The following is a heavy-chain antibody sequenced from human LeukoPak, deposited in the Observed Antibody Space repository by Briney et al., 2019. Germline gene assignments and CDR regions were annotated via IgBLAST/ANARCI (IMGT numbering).Heavy chain of an antibody. V-gene: IGHV1-2*02. Sequence: ASVKVSCKASGYTFTGYYMHWVRQAPGQGLEWMGWINPNSGGTNYAQKFQGRVTMTRDTSISTAYMELSRLRSDDTAVYYCARVDFWSGYSYLFQNWFDPWGQGTLVTVSS. D-gene: IGHD3-3*01. J-gene: IGHJ5*02. CDR2: INPNSGGT. CDR1: GYTFTGYY. CDR3: ARVDFWSGYSYLFQNWFDP.